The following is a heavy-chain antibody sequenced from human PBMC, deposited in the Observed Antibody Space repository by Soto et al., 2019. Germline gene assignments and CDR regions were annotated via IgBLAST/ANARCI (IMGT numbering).Heavy chain of an antibody. CDR3: ARDGGVATITGYYYYYGMDV. J-gene: IGHJ6*02. CDR1: GGTFGSYA. Sequence: GASVKVSCKASGGTFGSYAISWVRQAPGQGLEWMGGIIPIFGTANYAQKFQGRVTITADKSTSTAYMELSSLRSEDTAVYYCARDGGVATITGYYYYYGMDVWGQGTTVTVSS. CDR2: IIPIFGTA. V-gene: IGHV1-69*06. D-gene: IGHD5-12*01.